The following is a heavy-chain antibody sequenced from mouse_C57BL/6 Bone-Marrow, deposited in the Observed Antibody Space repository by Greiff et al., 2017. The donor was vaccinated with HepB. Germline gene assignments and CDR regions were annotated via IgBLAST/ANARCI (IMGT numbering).Heavy chain of an antibody. Sequence: VQLQQSGPELVKPGASVKIPCKASGYTFTDYNMDWVKQSHGKSLEWIGDINPNNGGTIYNQKFKGKATLTVDKSSSTAYMELRSLTSEDTAVYYCARRSSNYWYFDFWGTGTTLTVSS. CDR1: GYTFTDYN. D-gene: IGHD2-10*02. CDR3: ARRSSNYWYFDF. J-gene: IGHJ1*03. CDR2: INPNNGGT. V-gene: IGHV1-18*01.